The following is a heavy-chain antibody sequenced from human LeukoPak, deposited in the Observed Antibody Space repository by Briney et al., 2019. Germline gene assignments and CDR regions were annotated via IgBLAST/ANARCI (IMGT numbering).Heavy chain of an antibody. Sequence: GESLKISCQGSGYRFTNYRISWVRHVPGSGLEWMGWIEASDSYTNYCPSFQGHVTISADKYSSTAYLQWSSLKASDTAIYYCARHVLYSYGPQWWFDPWGQGTLVTVSS. J-gene: IGHJ5*02. D-gene: IGHD5-18*01. CDR3: ARHVLYSYGPQWWFDP. CDR2: IEASDSYT. CDR1: GYRFTNYR. V-gene: IGHV5-10-1*01.